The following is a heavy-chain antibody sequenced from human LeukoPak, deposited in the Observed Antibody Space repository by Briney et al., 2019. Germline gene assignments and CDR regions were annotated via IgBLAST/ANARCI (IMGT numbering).Heavy chain of an antibody. J-gene: IGHJ4*02. V-gene: IGHV3-48*01. CDR3: AKETHRYLDY. Sequence: GGSLRLSCAASGFTFSSYEMNWVRQAPGKGLEWLSYISSFSSTIYYADSVMGRFTISRDNSKNTLYLQMNSLRAEDTAVYYCAKETHRYLDYWGQGTLVTVSS. CDR2: ISSFSSTI. CDR1: GFTFSSYE.